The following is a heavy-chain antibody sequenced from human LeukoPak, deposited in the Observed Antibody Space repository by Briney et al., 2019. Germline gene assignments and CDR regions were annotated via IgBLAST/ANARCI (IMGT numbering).Heavy chain of an antibody. D-gene: IGHD2-2*01. CDR3: ARVDLYCSSTSCYSFDY. V-gene: IGHV3-23*01. CDR1: EFTFTSYA. CDR2: ISGSGGST. Sequence: GGSLRLSCAASEFTFTSYAMSWVRQAPGKGLEWVSAISGSGGSTYYADSVKGRFTISRDNSKNTLYLQMNSLKASDTAMYYCARVDLYCSSTSCYSFDYWGQGTLVTVSS. J-gene: IGHJ4*02.